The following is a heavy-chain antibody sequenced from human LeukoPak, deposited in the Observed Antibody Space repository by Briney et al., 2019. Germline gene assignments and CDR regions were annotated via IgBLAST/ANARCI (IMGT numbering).Heavy chain of an antibody. CDR2: IYHSGST. J-gene: IGHJ4*02. CDR1: GYSISSGYY. V-gene: IGHV4-38-2*01. Sequence: PSETLSLTCAVSGYSISSGYYWGWIRQPPGKGLEWIGSIYHSGSTYYNPSLKSRVTISVDTSKNQFPLKLSSVTAADTAVYYCARPGRYYDTTDFDYWGQGTLVTVSS. CDR3: ARPGRYYDTTDFDY. D-gene: IGHD3-22*01.